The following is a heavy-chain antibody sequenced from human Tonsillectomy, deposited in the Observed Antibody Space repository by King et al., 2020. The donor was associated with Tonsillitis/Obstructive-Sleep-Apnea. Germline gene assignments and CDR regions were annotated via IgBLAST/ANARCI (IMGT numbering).Heavy chain of an antibody. Sequence: DVQLVESGGGLVQPGGSLRLSCAASGFTFSSYWMHWVRQAPGKGLVWVSRINSDGISTSYADSVKGRFTISRDNANNTLYLQMNGLRAEDTAVYYCARDWDDYGDFNFDYWGQGTLVTVSS. CDR3: ARDWDDYGDFNFDY. D-gene: IGHD4-17*01. V-gene: IGHV3-74*01. J-gene: IGHJ4*02. CDR2: INSDGIST. CDR1: GFTFSSYW.